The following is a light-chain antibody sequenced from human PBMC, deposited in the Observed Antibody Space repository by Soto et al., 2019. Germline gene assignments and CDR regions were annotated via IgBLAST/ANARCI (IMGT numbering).Light chain of an antibody. V-gene: IGLV2-14*01. CDR2: EVS. J-gene: IGLJ1*01. CDR3: SSYTRSSTYV. Sequence: QSALTQPRSVSGSPGQSVTISCTGTSSDVGGYHYVSWYQQHPGKAPKLMIYEVSNRPSGVSNLFSGSKSGNTASLTISGLQTEDEADYYCSSYTRSSTYVFGTGTKLTVL. CDR1: SSDVGGYHY.